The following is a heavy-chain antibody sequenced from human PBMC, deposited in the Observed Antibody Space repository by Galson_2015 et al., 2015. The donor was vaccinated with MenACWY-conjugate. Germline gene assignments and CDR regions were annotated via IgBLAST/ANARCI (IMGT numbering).Heavy chain of an antibody. CDR1: GYFLSKIS. J-gene: IGHJ3*02. CDR2: FDPKDGET. D-gene: IGHD2-8*02. CDR3: ATGLWYAFDI. V-gene: IGHV1-24*01. Sequence: SVKVSCKVSGYFLSKISMHWVRQAPGKGPEWMGGFDPKDGETIYAQNFQGRVTVTEDISTDIAYMELSSLTYEDTAVYYCATGLWYAFDIWGQGTMVSVSS.